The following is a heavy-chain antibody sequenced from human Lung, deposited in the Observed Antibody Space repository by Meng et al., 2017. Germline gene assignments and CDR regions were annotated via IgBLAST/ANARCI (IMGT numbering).Heavy chain of an antibody. V-gene: IGHV3-23*01. J-gene: IGHJ4*02. Sequence: EVQLLESGGGLGQPGGSLRLSCAASGFTFSNYAMGWVRQAPEKGLEWVSATAATDGGTYHAASVRGRFTISRDNSKNTLSLQMNSLRADDTAIYYCARGTRVSCTGVICYPFDFWGQGTLVTVSS. CDR2: TAATDGGT. D-gene: IGHD2-8*02. CDR1: GFTFSNYA. CDR3: ARGTRVSCTGVICYPFDF.